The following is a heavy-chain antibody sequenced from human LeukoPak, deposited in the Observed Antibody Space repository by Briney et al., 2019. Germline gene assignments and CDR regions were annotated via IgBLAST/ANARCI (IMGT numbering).Heavy chain of an antibody. Sequence: GGSLRLSCVASGFTFKSYAMDWVRQAPGKGLEWVSGVSGTGENIYYGDSVKGRFTISRDNSRNTLYLQMNSLRVDDMAVYYCAKEPSGANVVPADAFDFWGHGTMVTVSS. CDR1: GFTFKSYA. V-gene: IGHV3-23*01. J-gene: IGHJ3*01. CDR3: AKEPSGANVVPADAFDF. D-gene: IGHD6-6*01. CDR2: VSGTGENI.